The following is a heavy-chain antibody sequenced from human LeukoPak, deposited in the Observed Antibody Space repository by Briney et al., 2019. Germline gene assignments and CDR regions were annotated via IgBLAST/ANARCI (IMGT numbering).Heavy chain of an antibody. CDR1: GGSISSHY. CDR2: IYYSGST. Sequence: SETLSLTCTVSGGSISSHYWSWIRQPPGKGLEWIGYIYYSGSTNYNPSLKSRVTISVDTSKNQFSLKLSSVTAADTAVYYCARGPVPGSSYYDSSGYSHFDYWGQGPLVTVSS. V-gene: IGHV4-59*11. CDR3: ARGPVPGSSYYDSSGYSHFDY. J-gene: IGHJ4*02. D-gene: IGHD3-22*01.